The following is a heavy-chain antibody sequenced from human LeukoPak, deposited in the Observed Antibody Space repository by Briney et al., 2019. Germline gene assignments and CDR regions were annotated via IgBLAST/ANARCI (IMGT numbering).Heavy chain of an antibody. J-gene: IGHJ4*02. Sequence: KASETLSLTCTVSGGSISSSSYYWGWIRQPPGKGLEWIGSIYYSGSTYYNPSLKSRVTISVDTSKNQFSLKLSSVTAADTAVHYCARGPDDWEPSAFDYWGQGTLVTVSS. D-gene: IGHD1-26*01. CDR3: ARGPDDWEPSAFDY. CDR1: GGSISSSSYY. V-gene: IGHV4-39*01. CDR2: IYYSGST.